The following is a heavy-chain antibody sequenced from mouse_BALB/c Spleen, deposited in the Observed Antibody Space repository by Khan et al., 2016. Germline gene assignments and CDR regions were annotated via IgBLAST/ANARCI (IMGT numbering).Heavy chain of an antibody. Sequence: QVQLQQPGAELVKAGASVKMSCKASGYTFTSYWMHWVKQRLGQGLEWFAETNPTNGRTYYNEKFKSKATLTVDKSSSTAYMLLSGPTFEDSAVYYCARVKKIVATCFDYWGQGTTRTVSS. CDR2: TNPTNGRT. D-gene: IGHD1-1*01. CDR3: ARVKKIVATCFDY. J-gene: IGHJ2*01. V-gene: IGHV1S81*02. CDR1: GYTFTSYW.